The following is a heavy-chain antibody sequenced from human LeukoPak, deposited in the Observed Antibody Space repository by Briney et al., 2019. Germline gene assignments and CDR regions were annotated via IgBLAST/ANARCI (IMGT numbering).Heavy chain of an antibody. D-gene: IGHD4-17*01. V-gene: IGHV1-69*04. J-gene: IGHJ4*02. CDR3: ARDWWYGDYSIGNN. CDR1: GGTFSSYT. Sequence: ASVKVSCKASGGTFSSYTISWVRQAPGQGLEWMGRIIPILGIANYAQNFQGRVTVSTDTSTTTAYMELRSLRSDDTAVYYCARDWWYGDYSIGNNWGQGTLVTVSS. CDR2: IIPILGIA.